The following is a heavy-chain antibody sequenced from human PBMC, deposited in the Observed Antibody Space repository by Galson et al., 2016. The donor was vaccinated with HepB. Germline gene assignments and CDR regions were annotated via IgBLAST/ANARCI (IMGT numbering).Heavy chain of an antibody. J-gene: IGHJ6*02. V-gene: IGHV4-31*03. D-gene: IGHD5-12*01. CDR2: IYYSESA. Sequence: TLSLTCSVSGGSISSGGYYWSWIRQHPGKGLEWIGHIYYSESAYYNPSHKSRVTISVDTSKNQFSLRLTSVTAADTAVYYCARAQATFQWLPSYGMDVWGQGTTGTVSS. CDR3: ARAQATFQWLPSYGMDV. CDR1: GGSISSGGYY.